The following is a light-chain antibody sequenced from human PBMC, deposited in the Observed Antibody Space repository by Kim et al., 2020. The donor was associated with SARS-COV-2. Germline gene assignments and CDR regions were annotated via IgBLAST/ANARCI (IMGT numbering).Light chain of an antibody. CDR3: QQYKTYPLS. CDR1: QSIDNR. CDR2: DAS. V-gene: IGKV1-5*01. Sequence: AAVGDRVTFTCRASQSIDNRLAWYQQEPGKAPNRLIYDASTLESGVPSRFSGFGFGTQFTLTITSLQPDDFATYFCQQYKTYPLSFGPGTKVDIK. J-gene: IGKJ3*01.